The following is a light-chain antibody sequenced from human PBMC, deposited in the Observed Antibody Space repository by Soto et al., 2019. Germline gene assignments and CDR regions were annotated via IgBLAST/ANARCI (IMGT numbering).Light chain of an antibody. Sequence: EIVMTQSPATLSVSPGERATLSCRASQSISTELAWYQQXXXQPPRLLIYSASTRATGVPARFTGSGSGSEFTLTISGLQSEDFAVYYCQQGHNWPLTFGQGTRLEI. CDR1: QSISTE. CDR3: QQGHNWPLT. J-gene: IGKJ2*01. V-gene: IGKV3-15*01. CDR2: SAS.